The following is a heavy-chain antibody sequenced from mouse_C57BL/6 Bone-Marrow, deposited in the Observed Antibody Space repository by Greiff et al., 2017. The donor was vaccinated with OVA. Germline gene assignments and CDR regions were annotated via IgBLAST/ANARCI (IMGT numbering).Heavy chain of an antibody. CDR3: KENCYAMDY. Sequence: DVKLQESGGGLVQPGGSMTLSCVASGFTFSNYWMNWFRQSPEEGLEWVAQFRLNSDNYASHYAVSVKRRFTNSRDDSKSMVYLQMSNVRAEDTGIYYCKENCYAMDYWGQGTSVTVSS. V-gene: IGHV6-3*01. CDR2: FRLNSDNYAS. D-gene: IGHD4-1*01. CDR1: GFTFSNYW. J-gene: IGHJ4*01.